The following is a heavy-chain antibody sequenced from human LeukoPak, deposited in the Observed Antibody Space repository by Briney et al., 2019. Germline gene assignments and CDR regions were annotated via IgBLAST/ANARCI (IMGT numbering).Heavy chain of an antibody. Sequence: PGGPLRLSCAASGFTFSYYGMHWVRQAPGKGLEWVAVIWYDGSNKYYADSVKGRFTISRDNSKNTLYLEMNSLRAEDTAVYYCAKSYEEASSSSGPADYWGQGTLVTVSS. V-gene: IGHV3-33*06. D-gene: IGHD6-6*01. CDR2: IWYDGSNK. CDR1: GFTFSYYG. CDR3: AKSYEEASSSSGPADY. J-gene: IGHJ4*02.